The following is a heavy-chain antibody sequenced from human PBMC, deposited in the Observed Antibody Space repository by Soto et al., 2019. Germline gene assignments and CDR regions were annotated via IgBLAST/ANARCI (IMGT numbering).Heavy chain of an antibody. CDR3: ASLRGVYSDGFHFDS. D-gene: IGHD5-18*01. V-gene: IGHV3-7*05. CDR1: GLTFSTSW. CDR2: IKQDGSEK. Sequence: EVQLVESGGGLVQPGGSLRLSCAASGLTFSTSWMSWVRQAPGKGLEWVANIKQDGSEKYYLVSLKGRFTISRDNAKNSLYLQMNSLRGEDTAVYYCASLRGVYSDGFHFDSWGQGTLVTVSS. J-gene: IGHJ4*02.